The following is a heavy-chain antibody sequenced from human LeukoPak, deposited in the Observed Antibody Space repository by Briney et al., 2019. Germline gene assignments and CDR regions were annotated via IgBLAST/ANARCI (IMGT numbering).Heavy chain of an antibody. V-gene: IGHV4-39*01. CDR2: IYYSGST. CDR3: ARHSGSGSYHSPFGN. D-gene: IGHD3-10*01. J-gene: IGHJ4*02. CDR1: GGSISSSSYY. Sequence: PSETLSLTCTVSGGSISSSSYYWVWIRQPPGKGPEWIGSIYYSGSTYYNPSLKSRVTISVDTSKNQFSLELTSVTAADTAVYYCARHSGSGSYHSPFGNWGQGTLVTVSS.